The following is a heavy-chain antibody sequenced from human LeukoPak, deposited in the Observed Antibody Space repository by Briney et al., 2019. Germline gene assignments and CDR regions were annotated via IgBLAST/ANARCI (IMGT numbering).Heavy chain of an antibody. CDR3: ARDHGDYPYYYGMDV. CDR2: ISASGGST. J-gene: IGHJ6*02. V-gene: IGHV3-23*01. D-gene: IGHD4-17*01. Sequence: GGSLRLSCAASGFTFSSYAMGWVRQAPGKGLEWVSFISASGGSTNYADSVKGRFTISRDNSKNTLYLQMNSLRAEDTAVYYCARDHGDYPYYYGMDVWGLGTTVTVSS. CDR1: GFTFSSYA.